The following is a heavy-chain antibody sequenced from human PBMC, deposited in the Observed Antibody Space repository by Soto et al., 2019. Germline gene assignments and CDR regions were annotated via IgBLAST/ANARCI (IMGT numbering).Heavy chain of an antibody. V-gene: IGHV1-69*08. CDR3: ARDSLDYVWGSYRTYYFDY. CDR1: GGTFSSYT. CDR2: IIPILGIA. Sequence: QVQLVQSGAEVKKPGSSVKVSCKASGGTFSSYTISWVRQAPGQGLEWMGRIIPILGIANYAQKCQGRVTITADKYTITAYMELSSLRSEDTAVYYCARDSLDYVWGSYRTYYFDYWGQGTLVTVSS. J-gene: IGHJ4*02. D-gene: IGHD3-16*02.